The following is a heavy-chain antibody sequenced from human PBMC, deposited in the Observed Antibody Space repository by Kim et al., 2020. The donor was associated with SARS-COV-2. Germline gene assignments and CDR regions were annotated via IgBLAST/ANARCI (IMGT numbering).Heavy chain of an antibody. J-gene: IGHJ4*02. CDR3: ARDRGIAVAGTQYYFDY. V-gene: IGHV1-3*01. Sequence: FQGRVTITRDTSASTAYMELSSLRSEDTAVYYCARDRGIAVAGTQYYFDYWGQGTLVTVSS. D-gene: IGHD6-19*01.